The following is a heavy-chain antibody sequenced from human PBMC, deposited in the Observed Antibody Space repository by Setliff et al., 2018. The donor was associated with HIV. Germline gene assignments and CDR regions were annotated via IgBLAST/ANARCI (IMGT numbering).Heavy chain of an antibody. D-gene: IGHD2-21*02. CDR1: GYSFTSYW. CDR2: IYAGDSDT. V-gene: IGHV5-51*01. Sequence: PGESLKISCKGSGYSFTSYWIGWVRQMPGKGLEWMGIIYAGDSDTRYSPAFQGQVTISAHKSISTAYLQWSSLKASDTAIYYCATSDFGGNSGHFQHWGQGTLVTVSS. J-gene: IGHJ1*01. CDR3: ATSDFGGNSGHFQH.